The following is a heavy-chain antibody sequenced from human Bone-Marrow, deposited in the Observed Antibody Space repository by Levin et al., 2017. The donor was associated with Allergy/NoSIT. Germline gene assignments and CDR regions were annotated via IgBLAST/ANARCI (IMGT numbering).Heavy chain of an antibody. CDR2: ISASSSYI. CDR3: ARDQDYGFLTGLGWFDP. CDR1: GFSLSDYT. J-gene: IGHJ5*02. Sequence: PGGSLRLSCVSSGFSLSDYTVNWVRQAPGKGLEWVASISASSSYIFYADSFEGRFTVSRDNAKDSVYLHMNNLRAEDTAIYFCARDQDYGFLTGLGWFDPWGQGTQVTVSS. V-gene: IGHV3-21*01. D-gene: IGHD3-9*01.